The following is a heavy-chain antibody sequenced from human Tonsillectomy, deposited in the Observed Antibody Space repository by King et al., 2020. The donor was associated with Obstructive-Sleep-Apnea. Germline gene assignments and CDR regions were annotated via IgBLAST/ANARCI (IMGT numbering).Heavy chain of an antibody. Sequence: QLVQSGAEVKKPGASVKVSCKASGYTFTGYYIHWVRQAPGQGLEWMGLISPNSGATKSAQKFQDRVTMTRDTSISTAYMDLSRLGSDDTAIYYCARDMSAYDSTSPAYWGQGTLVTVSS. D-gene: IGHD3-10*01. J-gene: IGHJ4*02. V-gene: IGHV1-2*02. CDR2: ISPNSGAT. CDR3: ARDMSAYDSTSPAY. CDR1: GYTFTGYY.